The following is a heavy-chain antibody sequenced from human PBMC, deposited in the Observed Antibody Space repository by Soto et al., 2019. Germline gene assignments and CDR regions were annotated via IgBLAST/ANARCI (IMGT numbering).Heavy chain of an antibody. V-gene: IGHV3-48*02. J-gene: IGHJ3*02. D-gene: IGHD3-16*01. CDR2: ISPSGSTI. CDR1: GFTFLNYG. Sequence: EVQLAESGGGLVQPGGSLGLSCAASGFTFLNYGLSWVRQAPGKGRGGVSYISPSGSTIYNSDSVRGRFTISRDKASNSLFLQMNTLRDEDTAVYYCARRGPKGGLTVHSFDMWGQGTMVTVSS. CDR3: ARRGPKGGLTVHSFDM.